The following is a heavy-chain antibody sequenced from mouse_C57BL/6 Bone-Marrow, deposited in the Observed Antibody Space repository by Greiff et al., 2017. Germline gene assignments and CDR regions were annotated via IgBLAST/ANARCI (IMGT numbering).Heavy chain of an antibody. CDR3: TREAYDGYYVDFDY. J-gene: IGHJ2*01. CDR1: GYTFTSYW. Sequence: VQLLQSGTVLARPGASVKMSCKTSGYTFTSYWMHWVNQRPGKGLEWIGAIYPGNSDTSYNQKFKGKAKLTAVTSASTAYMELIRLTNEDSAVYYGTREAYDGYYVDFDYWGQGTTLTVSS. V-gene: IGHV1-5*01. D-gene: IGHD2-3*01. CDR2: IYPGNSDT.